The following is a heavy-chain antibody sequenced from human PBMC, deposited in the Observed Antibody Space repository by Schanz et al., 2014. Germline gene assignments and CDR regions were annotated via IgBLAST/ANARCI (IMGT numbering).Heavy chain of an antibody. CDR3: AKIERNED. V-gene: IGHV3-33*06. CDR1: GFIFRSFG. J-gene: IGHJ4*02. CDR2: IWSDGTNE. D-gene: IGHD1-1*01. Sequence: QGQLVESGGGVVQPGKSLRLSCATSGFIFRSFGIHWVRQAPGKGLEWVAVIWSDGTNEYYADSVKGRFTISGDSSKYTVYLQMNSLRAEDTAVYFCAKIERNEDWGQGTLXTVSS.